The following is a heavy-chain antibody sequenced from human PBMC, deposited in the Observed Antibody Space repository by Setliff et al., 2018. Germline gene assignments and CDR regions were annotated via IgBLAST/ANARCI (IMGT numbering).Heavy chain of an antibody. CDR1: GGSISSGSYY. D-gene: IGHD1-26*01. J-gene: IGHJ4*02. V-gene: IGHV4-61*02. CDR3: ARDNTIVGATDY. Sequence: PSETLSLTCAVSGGSISSGSYYWSWIRQPARKGLEWVGRLHTSGSTNYNPSLKSRATISVDTSKNQFSLNLSSVTAADTAVYFCARDNTIVGATDYWGQGTLVTVSS. CDR2: LHTSGST.